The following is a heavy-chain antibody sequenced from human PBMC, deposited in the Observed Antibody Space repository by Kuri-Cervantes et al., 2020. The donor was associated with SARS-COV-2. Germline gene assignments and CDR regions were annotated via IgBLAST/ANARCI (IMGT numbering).Heavy chain of an antibody. CDR3: VSETFGVLDS. CDR1: GLTFTNSW. V-gene: IGHV3-7*01. Sequence: GESLKISCAASGLTFTNSWISWVRQAPGKGLEWVASINQDGSEKHSVDSVRGRFTISRDDAANSVDLLLNSLRVEDTAVYYCVSETFGVLDSWGQGSLVTVSS. CDR2: INQDGSEK. J-gene: IGHJ4*02. D-gene: IGHD2-8*01.